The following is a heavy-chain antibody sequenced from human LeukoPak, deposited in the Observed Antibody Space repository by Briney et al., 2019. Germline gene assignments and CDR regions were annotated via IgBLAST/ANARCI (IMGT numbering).Heavy chain of an antibody. CDR3: ATSGGSSWDYYGMDV. V-gene: IGHV3-53*01. D-gene: IGHD2-15*01. J-gene: IGHJ6*02. Sequence: GGSLRLSCAASGFTFSSYAMSWVRQAPGKGLEWISVIYSGGSTYYADSVKGRFTISRDNSKNTLYLQMNSLRAEDTAVYYCATSGGSSWDYYGMDVWGQGTTVTVSS. CDR1: GFTFSSYA. CDR2: IYSGGST.